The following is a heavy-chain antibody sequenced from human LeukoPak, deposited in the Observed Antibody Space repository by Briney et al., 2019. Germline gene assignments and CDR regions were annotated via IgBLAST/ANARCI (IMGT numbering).Heavy chain of an antibody. V-gene: IGHV4-59*01. Sequence: SETLSLTCTVSGGSISSYYWSWIRQPPGKGLEWIGYIYYSGSTNYNPSLKSRVTISVDTSKNQFSLKLSSVTAADTAVYYCARGGYDILTGDWGYMDVWGKGTTVTISS. J-gene: IGHJ6*03. CDR3: ARGGYDILTGDWGYMDV. D-gene: IGHD3-9*01. CDR2: IYYSGST. CDR1: GGSISSYY.